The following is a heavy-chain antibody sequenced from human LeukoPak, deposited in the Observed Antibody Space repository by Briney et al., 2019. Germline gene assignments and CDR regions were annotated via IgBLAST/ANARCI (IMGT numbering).Heavy chain of an antibody. V-gene: IGHV1-46*03. CDR1: GYTFTSYY. Sequence: GASVKVSCKASGYTFTSYYMHWVRQAPGQGLEWVGIINPSGGSTSYAQKFQGRVTMTRDTSTSTVYMELSSLRSEDTAVYYCARFGHCSGGSCYYFELDYWGQGTLVTVSS. J-gene: IGHJ4*02. CDR2: INPSGGST. D-gene: IGHD2-15*01. CDR3: ARFGHCSGGSCYYFELDY.